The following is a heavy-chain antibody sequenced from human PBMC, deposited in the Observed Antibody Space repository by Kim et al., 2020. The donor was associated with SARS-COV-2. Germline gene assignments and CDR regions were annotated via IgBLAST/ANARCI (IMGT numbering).Heavy chain of an antibody. CDR2: IYGTDEK. CDR1: GFSLTTDGVG. D-gene: IGHD2-15*01. Sequence: SGPTLVNPTQTLTLTCTFSGFSLTTDGVGVAWVRQPPGKALEWVALIYGTDEKMYNPSLKSRLIIVKDTSKNQVFLILTEMDPVDSGTYYFAHYSPGLLGFDVWRQGPTVTVSS. V-gene: IGHV2-5*01. J-gene: IGHJ6*02. CDR3: AHYSPGLLGFDV.